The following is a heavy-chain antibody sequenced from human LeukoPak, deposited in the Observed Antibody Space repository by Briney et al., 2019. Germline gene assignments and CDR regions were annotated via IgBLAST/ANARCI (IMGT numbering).Heavy chain of an antibody. V-gene: IGHV1-18*01. J-gene: IGHJ4*02. CDR3: ARANSGCSSGYYDY. D-gene: IGHD3-22*01. CDR2: ISAYNGNT. Sequence: ASVKVSCKASGYTFTSYGISWVRQAPGRGLEWMGWISAYNGNTNYAQKLQGRVTMTTDTSTSTAYMELRSLRSDDTAVYYCARANSGCSSGYYDYWGQGTLVTVSS. CDR1: GYTFTSYG.